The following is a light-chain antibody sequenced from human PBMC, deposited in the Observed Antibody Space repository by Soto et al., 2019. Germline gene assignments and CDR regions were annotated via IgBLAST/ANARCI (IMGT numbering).Light chain of an antibody. CDR3: QQRSNWPPT. J-gene: IGKJ4*01. CDR1: QNVGND. CDR2: SAS. Sequence: EIVLTQSPATLSLSPGERAALSCKASQNVGNDLFWYQQKRGQAPRLLIYSASNRATGIPARFSGSGSGTDFTLTISSLEPEDFAAYYCQQRSNWPPTFGGGTKVEIK. V-gene: IGKV3-11*01.